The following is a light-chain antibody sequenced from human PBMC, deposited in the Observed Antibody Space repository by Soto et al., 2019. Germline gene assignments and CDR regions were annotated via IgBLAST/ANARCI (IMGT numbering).Light chain of an antibody. CDR3: QQYNSYPYT. CDR1: QSISSW. J-gene: IGKJ2*01. CDR2: DAS. V-gene: IGKV1-5*01. Sequence: DIQMTQSPSTLSASVGDRVTITCRASQSISSWLAWYQQKPGKAPKLLIYDASSLESGVPSRFSGSGSGTEFTHTISSLQPDDFATYYGQQYNSYPYTFGQGTKLEIK.